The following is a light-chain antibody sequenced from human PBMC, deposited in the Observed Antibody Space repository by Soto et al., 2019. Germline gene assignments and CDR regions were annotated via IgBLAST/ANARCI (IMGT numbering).Light chain of an antibody. CDR2: EVS. J-gene: IGLJ2*01. CDR3: SSYAGSNNVV. CDR1: SSDVGGYNY. V-gene: IGLV2-8*01. Sequence: QSALTQPPSASGSPGQSVTISCTGTSSDVGGYNYVSWYQQHPDKAPKLMIYEVSKRPSGVPDRFSGSKSGNTAFLTVSGLQAEDEADYYCSSYAGSNNVVFGGGTKLTVL.